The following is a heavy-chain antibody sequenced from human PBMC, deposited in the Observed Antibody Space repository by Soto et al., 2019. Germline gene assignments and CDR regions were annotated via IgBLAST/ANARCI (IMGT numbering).Heavy chain of an antibody. V-gene: IGHV4-39*01. J-gene: IGHJ3*02. D-gene: IGHD2-2*01. CDR3: ARPKWGGCSSTSCYDAFDI. CDR2: IYYSGST. CDR1: GGSISSSSYY. Sequence: QLQLQESGPGLVKPSETLSLTCTVSGGSISSSSYYWGWIRQPPGKGLEWIGSIYYSGSTYYNPSLKSRVTISVDTSKNQFSRKLSSVTAADTAVYYCARPKWGGCSSTSCYDAFDIWGQGTMVTVSS.